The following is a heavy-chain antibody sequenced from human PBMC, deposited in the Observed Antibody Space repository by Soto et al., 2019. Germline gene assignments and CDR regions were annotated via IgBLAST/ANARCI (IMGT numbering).Heavy chain of an antibody. CDR3: GRARITMFREVIRCRMDV. Sequence: PSGTLSLPGSVSDGSMITYYWSWTRRSPGKGLDWIGYIYNRGSTLCNASLQRGDTISVDTSKNKLSLKLSSVTAADTPIYYCGRARITMFREVIRCRMDVWGQGTTVTVSS. V-gene: IGHV4-59*01. J-gene: IGHJ6*02. D-gene: IGHD3-10*01. CDR2: IYNRGST. CDR1: DGSMITYY.